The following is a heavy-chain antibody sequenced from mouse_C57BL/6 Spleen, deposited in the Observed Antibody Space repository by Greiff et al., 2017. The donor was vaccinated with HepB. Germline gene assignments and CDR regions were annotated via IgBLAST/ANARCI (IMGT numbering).Heavy chain of an antibody. V-gene: IGHV1-69*01. CDR2: IDPSDSYT. CDR3: ARGERLNYFDY. J-gene: IGHJ2*01. Sequence: VQLQQPGAELVMPGASVKLSCKASGYTFTSYWMHWVKQRPGQGLEWIGEIDPSDSYTNYTQKFKGKSTLTVDKSSSTAYMQLSSLTSEDSAVYYCARGERLNYFDYWGQGTTLTVSS. CDR1: GYTFTSYW. D-gene: IGHD2-12*01.